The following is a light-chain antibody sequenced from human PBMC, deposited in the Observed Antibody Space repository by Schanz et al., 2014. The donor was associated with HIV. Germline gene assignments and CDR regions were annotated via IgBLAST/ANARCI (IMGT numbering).Light chain of an antibody. CDR3: WSYGSGSYV. CDR2: EGS. J-gene: IGLJ1*01. Sequence: QSALTQPASVSGSPGQSITISCTGTSSDVGSYNLVSWYQHHPGKAPKLLILEGSERPSGISSRFSGSKSANTASLTISGLQAEDEADYYCWSYGSGSYVFGSGTKLTVL. V-gene: IGLV2-23*01. CDR1: SSDVGSYNL.